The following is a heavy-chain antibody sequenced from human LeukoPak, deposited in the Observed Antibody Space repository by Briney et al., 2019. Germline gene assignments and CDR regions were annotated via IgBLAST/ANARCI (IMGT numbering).Heavy chain of an antibody. V-gene: IGHV3-64*01. J-gene: IGHJ4*02. CDR1: GFTFSSYA. CDR2: ISSNGGST. CDR3: ARGGYYDLWSGYPLDY. D-gene: IGHD3-3*01. Sequence: GGSLRLSCAASGFTFSSYAMHWVRQAPGKGLEYVSAISSNGGSTYYANSVKGRFTISRDNSKNTLYLQMGSLRAEDMAVYYCARGGYYDLWSGYPLDYWGQGTLVTVSS.